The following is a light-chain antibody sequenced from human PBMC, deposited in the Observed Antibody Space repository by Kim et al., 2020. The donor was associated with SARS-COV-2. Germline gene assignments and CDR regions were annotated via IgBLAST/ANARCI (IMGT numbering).Light chain of an antibody. CDR3: QSYDSRFWV. CDR1: SGGIASNH. J-gene: IGLJ3*02. V-gene: IGLV6-57*03. Sequence: GRTVTSSCARSSGGIASNHVQWYQQLPGSAPTTVIYEDSLRASGVPDRFSGSIDSSSNSASLTISGLKTEDEADYYCQSYDSRFWVFGGGTQLTVL. CDR2: EDS.